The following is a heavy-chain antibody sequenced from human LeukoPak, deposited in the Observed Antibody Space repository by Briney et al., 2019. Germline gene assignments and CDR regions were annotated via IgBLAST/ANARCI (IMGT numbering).Heavy chain of an antibody. D-gene: IGHD3-22*01. CDR2: IKQDGSEK. V-gene: IGHV3-7*01. CDR3: AKDINYYDSSGLLGDY. CDR1: GFTFSSYW. J-gene: IGHJ4*02. Sequence: PGGSLRLSCAASGFTFSSYWMSWVRQAPGKGLEWVANIKQDGSEKYYVDSVKGRFTISRDNAKSSLYLQMNSLRAEDTAVYYCAKDINYYDSSGLLGDYWGQGTLVTVSS.